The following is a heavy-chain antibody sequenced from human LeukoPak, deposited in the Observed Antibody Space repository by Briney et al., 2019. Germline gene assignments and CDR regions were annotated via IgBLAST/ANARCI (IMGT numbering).Heavy chain of an antibody. Sequence: GGSLRLSCAASGFIFSTYGMYWVRPAPGKGLEGVAFIRHDGSIKNYADSVKGRSTLSRDNSKNTLYLQMNSLRAEDTAVYYCAKDSLADIDYWGQGTLVTVSS. CDR1: GFIFSTYG. D-gene: IGHD3-16*01. J-gene: IGHJ4*02. CDR2: IRHDGSIK. CDR3: AKDSLADIDY. V-gene: IGHV3-30*02.